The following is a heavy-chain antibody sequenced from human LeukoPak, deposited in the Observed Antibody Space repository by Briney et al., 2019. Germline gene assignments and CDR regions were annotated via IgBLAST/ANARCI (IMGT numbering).Heavy chain of an antibody. CDR3: ARDGPFYGDSHFDY. V-gene: IGHV3-48*02. Sequence: GGSLRLSCAASGFTFSSSSMNWVRQAPGKGLEWVSYISSGSSTIYYADSVKGRFTISRDNAKNSLYLQMNSLRDKDTAVYYCARDGPFYGDSHFDYWGQGTLVTVSS. CDR1: GFTFSSSS. CDR2: ISSGSSTI. D-gene: IGHD4-17*01. J-gene: IGHJ4*02.